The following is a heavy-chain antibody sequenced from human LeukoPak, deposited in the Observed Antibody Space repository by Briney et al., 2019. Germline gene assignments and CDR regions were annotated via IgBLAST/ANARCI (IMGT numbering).Heavy chain of an antibody. CDR3: ARGWELLHFFDY. J-gene: IGHJ4*02. CDR2: IYYSGST. CDR1: GGSISSGGYY. Sequence: SQTLSLTCTVSGGSISSGGYYWSWIRQRPGKGLEWIGYIYYSGSTYYNPSLKSRVTISVDTSKNQFSLKLSSVTAADTAVYYCARGWELLHFFDYWGQGTLVTVSS. V-gene: IGHV4-31*03. D-gene: IGHD1-26*01.